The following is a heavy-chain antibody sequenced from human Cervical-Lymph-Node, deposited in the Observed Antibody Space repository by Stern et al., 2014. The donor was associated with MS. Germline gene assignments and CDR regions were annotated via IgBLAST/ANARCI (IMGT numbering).Heavy chain of an antibody. CDR1: GFLFSNYA. J-gene: IGHJ3*02. Sequence: VQLVESGGGVVQPGRSLRLSCAASGFLFSNYAMHWVRQPPGEGLEWVAVVSSDGANTYFADSVKGRFTISRDNSKNTLYLQMNSLKIEDTAIYYCASQIWGQGTMVTVSS. CDR3: ASQI. V-gene: IGHV3-30*01. CDR2: VSSDGANT.